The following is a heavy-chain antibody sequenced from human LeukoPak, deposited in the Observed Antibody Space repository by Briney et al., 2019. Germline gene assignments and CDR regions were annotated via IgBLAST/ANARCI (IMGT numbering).Heavy chain of an antibody. V-gene: IGHV5-51*01. CDR3: ARLGGENYYDSTGYYYAWLDP. CDR2: IYPGDSDT. D-gene: IGHD3-22*01. J-gene: IGHJ5*02. Sequence: GESLKISLKGSGYSFATYWIGWVRQMPGKGLECMAIIYPGDSDTRYSPSFQGQVTISADKSISTPYLQWSSLKASDTAMYYCARLGGENYYDSTGYYYAWLDPWGQGTLVTVSS. CDR1: GYSFATYW.